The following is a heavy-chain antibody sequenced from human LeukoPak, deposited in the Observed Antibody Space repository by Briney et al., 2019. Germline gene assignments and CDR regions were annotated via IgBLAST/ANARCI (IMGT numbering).Heavy chain of an antibody. J-gene: IGHJ4*02. Sequence: GRSLRLSCAASGFTFDDYAMHWVRQAPGKGLEWVAVISYDGSNKYYADSVKGRFTISRDNSKNTLYLQMNSLRAEDTAVYYCAREYCSGGSCYSYGHFDYWGQGTLVTVSS. D-gene: IGHD2-15*01. CDR2: ISYDGSNK. V-gene: IGHV3-30*04. CDR1: GFTFDDYA. CDR3: AREYCSGGSCYSYGHFDY.